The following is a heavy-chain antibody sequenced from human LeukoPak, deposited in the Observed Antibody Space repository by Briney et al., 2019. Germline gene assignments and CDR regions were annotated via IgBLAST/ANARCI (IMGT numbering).Heavy chain of an antibody. Sequence: ASVKVSFTASGYTFTSYGISWVRQAPGQGLEWMGWISAYNGNTNYAQKLQGRVTMTTDTSTSTAYMELRSLRSDDTAVYYCARDRITMIVVVTNAFDSWGQGTMVTVSA. CDR3: ARDRITMIVVVTNAFDS. CDR1: GYTFTSYG. J-gene: IGHJ3*02. D-gene: IGHD3-22*01. CDR2: ISAYNGNT. V-gene: IGHV1-18*01.